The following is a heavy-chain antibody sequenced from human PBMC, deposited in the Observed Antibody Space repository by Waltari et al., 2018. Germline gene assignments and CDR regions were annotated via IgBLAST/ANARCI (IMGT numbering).Heavy chain of an antibody. CDR2: IYYSGST. Sequence: QVQLQESGPGLVKPSQTLSLTCTVSGGSISSGDYYWSGIRQPPGKGLEWIGYIYYSGSTHYNPSLKSRVTLSVDTSKNQFYLKLSSVTAADTAVYYCARGRGGIAATWGQGTLVTVSS. J-gene: IGHJ5*02. V-gene: IGHV4-30-4*08. CDR1: GGSISSGDYY. CDR3: ARGRGGIAAT. D-gene: IGHD6-25*01.